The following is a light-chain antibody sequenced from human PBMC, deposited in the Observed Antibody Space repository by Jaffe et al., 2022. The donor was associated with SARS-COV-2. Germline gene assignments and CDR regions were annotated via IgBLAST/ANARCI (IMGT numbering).Light chain of an antibody. J-gene: IGKJ4*01. Sequence: DIRVTQSPSSLSASVGDNVNITCRASESISNYLNWYQQKPGQAPKLLIFEASSLKSGVPTRFSGSGSGTHFTLTISSLQLEDFATYHCQQSYGKPTFGGGTKVEIK. CDR3: QQSYGKPT. CDR2: EAS. CDR1: ESISNY. V-gene: IGKV1-39*01.